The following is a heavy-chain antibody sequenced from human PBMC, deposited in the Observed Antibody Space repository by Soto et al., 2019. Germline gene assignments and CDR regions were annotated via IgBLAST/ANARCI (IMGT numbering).Heavy chain of an antibody. CDR1: GGSISSYY. V-gene: IGHV4-59*01. CDR3: ARVSYYDSSGYYSPHGFDY. Sequence: SETLSLTCTVSGGSISSYYRSWIRQPPGKGLEWIGYIYYSGSTNYNPSLKSRVTISVDTSKNQFSLKLSSVTAADTAVYYCARVSYYDSSGYYSPHGFDYWGQGTLVTVSS. J-gene: IGHJ4*02. CDR2: IYYSGST. D-gene: IGHD3-22*01.